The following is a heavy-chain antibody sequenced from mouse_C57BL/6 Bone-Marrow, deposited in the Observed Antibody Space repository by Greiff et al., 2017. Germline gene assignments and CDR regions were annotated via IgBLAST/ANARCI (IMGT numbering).Heavy chain of an antibody. CDR3: AIN. J-gene: IGHJ2*01. Sequence: EVKLMESGGGLVKPGGSLKLSCAASGFTFSSYGMSWVRQTPDKRLEWVATISSGGSYTYYPDSVKGRFTISRDNAKNTLYLQMSSLKTEHTAMYYCAINWGQGTTLTVSS. CDR1: GFTFSSYG. CDR2: ISSGGSYT. V-gene: IGHV5-6*03.